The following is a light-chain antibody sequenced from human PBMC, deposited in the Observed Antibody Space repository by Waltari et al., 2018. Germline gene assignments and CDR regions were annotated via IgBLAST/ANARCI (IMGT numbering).Light chain of an antibody. CDR3: MQGKNWPWT. CDR2: RVS. J-gene: IGKJ1*01. Sequence: VVTQSPLSLPVTLGQSASISCRSSESLLHSDGNTYLSWCQQRPGQSPRRLISRVSNRDSGVPDRFSGSGSATYFTLKISRVEAEDVDIYYCMQGKNWPWTFGQGTRVEIK. CDR1: ESLLHSDGNTY. V-gene: IGKV2-30*02.